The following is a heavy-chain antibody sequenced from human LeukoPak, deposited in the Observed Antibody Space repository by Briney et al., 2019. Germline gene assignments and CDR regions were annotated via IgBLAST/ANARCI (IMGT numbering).Heavy chain of an antibody. D-gene: IGHD3-3*01. CDR1: GYTFTSYG. CDR2: ISAYNGNT. CDR3: ARLPLYDFWSGYYNGNRPLDY. Sequence: GASVKVSCKASGYTFTSYGISWVRQAPGQGLEWMGWISAYNGNTNYAQKLQGRVTMTTDTSTSTAYMELRSLRSDDTAVYYCARLPLYDFWSGYYNGNRPLDYWGQGTLVTVSS. J-gene: IGHJ4*02. V-gene: IGHV1-18*01.